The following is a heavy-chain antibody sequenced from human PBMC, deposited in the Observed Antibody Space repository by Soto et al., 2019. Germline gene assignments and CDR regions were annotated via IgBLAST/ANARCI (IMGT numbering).Heavy chain of an antibody. D-gene: IGHD2-8*01. CDR2: MNPNSGNT. Sequence: ASVKVSCKASGYTFTSYDINWVRQATRQGLEWMGWMNPNSGNTGYAQKFQGRVTMTRNTSISTAYMELSSLRSEDTAVYYCARGYCTNGVCYGHLNYWGQGTLVTVSS. V-gene: IGHV1-8*01. CDR1: GYTFTSYD. CDR3: ARGYCTNGVCYGHLNY. J-gene: IGHJ4*02.